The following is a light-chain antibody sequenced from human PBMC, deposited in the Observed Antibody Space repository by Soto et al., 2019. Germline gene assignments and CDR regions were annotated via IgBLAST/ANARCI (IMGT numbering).Light chain of an antibody. CDR2: LAS. Sequence: DIVLTQSPLSLSVTPGEPASISCRSSQSLLHSNGNNYLEWYLQKPGQSPQVLIYLASNRAFGVXDXXSGSGSGTDFTLKISRVEAEDVGVYYCKQALQNPLTFGGGTKVEIK. CDR3: KQALQNPLT. CDR1: QSLLHSNGNNY. J-gene: IGKJ4*01. V-gene: IGKV2-28*01.